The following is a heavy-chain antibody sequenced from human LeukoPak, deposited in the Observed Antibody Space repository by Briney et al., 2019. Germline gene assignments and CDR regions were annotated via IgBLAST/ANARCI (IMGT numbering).Heavy chain of an antibody. CDR3: ARGSYVEMVPYYYYGMDV. J-gene: IGHJ6*02. D-gene: IGHD5-24*01. Sequence: GASVKVSCKASGYTFTSYGISWVRQAPGQGLEWMGWISAYNGNTNYAQKLQGRVTMTTDTSTSTAYMELRSLGSDDTAVYYCARGSYVEMVPYYYYGMDVWGQGTTVTVSS. V-gene: IGHV1-18*01. CDR2: ISAYNGNT. CDR1: GYTFTSYG.